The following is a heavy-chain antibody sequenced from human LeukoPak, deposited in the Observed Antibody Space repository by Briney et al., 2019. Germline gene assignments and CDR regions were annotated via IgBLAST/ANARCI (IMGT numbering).Heavy chain of an antibody. Sequence: GASVKVSCKASGYTFTSYAMNWVRQAPGQGLEWMGWINTNTGNPTYAQGFTGRFVFSLDTSVSTAYLQICSLKAEDTAVYYCARVPYYDFWSGYYTYGMDVWGQGTTVTVSS. V-gene: IGHV7-4-1*01. CDR1: GYTFTSYA. J-gene: IGHJ6*02. D-gene: IGHD3-3*01. CDR2: INTNTGNP. CDR3: ARVPYYDFWSGYYTYGMDV.